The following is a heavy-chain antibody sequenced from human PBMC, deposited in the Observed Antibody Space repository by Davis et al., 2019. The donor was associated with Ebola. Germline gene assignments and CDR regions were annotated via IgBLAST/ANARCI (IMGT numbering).Heavy chain of an antibody. Sequence: GESLKISCAASGFTFSSYSMNWVRQAPGKGLEWVSSISSSSSYIYYADSVKGRFTISRDNAKNSLYLQMNSLRAEDTAVYYCARARPHYRPDYWGQGTLVTVSS. CDR3: ARARPHYRPDY. V-gene: IGHV3-21*01. CDR2: ISSSSSYI. CDR1: GFTFSSYS. J-gene: IGHJ4*02. D-gene: IGHD4-11*01.